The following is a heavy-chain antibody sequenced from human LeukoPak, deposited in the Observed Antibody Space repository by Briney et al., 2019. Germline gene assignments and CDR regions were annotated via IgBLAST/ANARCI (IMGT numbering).Heavy chain of an antibody. CDR1: GFTFSSYG. J-gene: IGHJ4*02. V-gene: IGHV3-33*06. Sequence: PGRSLRLSCAASGFTFSSYGMHWVRQAPGKGLEGVAVIWYDGSNKYYADSMKGRFTISRDNSKNTLYLQMNSLRAEDTAVYYCAKDYPTPAHWGQGTLVTVSS. CDR2: IWYDGSNK. CDR3: AKDYPTPAH.